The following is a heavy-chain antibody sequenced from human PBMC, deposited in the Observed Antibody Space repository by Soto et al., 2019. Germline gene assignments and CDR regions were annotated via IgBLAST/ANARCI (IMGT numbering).Heavy chain of an antibody. Sequence: GGSLRLSCAASGFTFSSYWMSWVRQAPGKGLEWVANIKQDGSEKYYVDSVKGRFTISRDNAKNSLYLQMNSLRAEDTAVYYCANFLYSSSWYTQYYYYGMDVWGQGTTVTVSS. CDR3: ANFLYSSSWYTQYYYYGMDV. CDR1: GFTFSSYW. J-gene: IGHJ6*02. V-gene: IGHV3-7*05. D-gene: IGHD6-13*01. CDR2: IKQDGSEK.